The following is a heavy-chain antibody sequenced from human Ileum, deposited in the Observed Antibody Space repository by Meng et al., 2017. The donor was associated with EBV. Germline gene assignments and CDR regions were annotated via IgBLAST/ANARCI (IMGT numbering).Heavy chain of an antibody. V-gene: IGHV4-39*07. CDR2: MYYSGST. Sequence: LHLQESGPGPVKPMENLSLTGTVPGDSISNENDYWGWIRQPPGKGLEWIGSMYYSGSTYYNPSLKSRVTMSLDTSKNQFSLQLTSVTAADTALYYCATRVAAVKYYFYYCEQAILTVSS. J-gene: IGHJ4*01. CDR3: ATRVAAVKYYFYY. D-gene: IGHD6-19*01. CDR1: GDSISNENDY.